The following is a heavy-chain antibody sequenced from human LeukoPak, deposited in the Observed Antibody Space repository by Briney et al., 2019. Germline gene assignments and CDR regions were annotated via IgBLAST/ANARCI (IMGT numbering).Heavy chain of an antibody. CDR2: INPNSGGT. CDR1: GYTFTCYY. V-gene: IGHV1-2*06. CDR3: ARDAAKVYYFGY. Sequence: GSSVTVSCKASGYTFTCYYMHWVGQAPGQGVDGMGRINPNSGGTNYAQKFQGRVTMTRDTSISTAYMELSRLRSDDTAVYYCARDAAKVYYFGYWGQGTLVTVSS. D-gene: IGHD6-25*01. J-gene: IGHJ4*02.